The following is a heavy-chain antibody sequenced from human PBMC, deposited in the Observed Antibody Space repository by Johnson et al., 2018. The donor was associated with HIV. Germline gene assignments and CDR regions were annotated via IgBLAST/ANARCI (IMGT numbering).Heavy chain of an antibody. V-gene: IGHV3-20*04. CDR2: INWNGGST. Sequence: VQLVESGGGVVQPGRSLRLSCAASGFTFDDYGMSWVRQAPGKGLEWVSGINWNGGSTGYADSMKGRFTISRDNARNSLYLQMNSRRAEDTALYFCAGGKGAEAGLDAFDILGQGIMVTVSS. J-gene: IGHJ3*02. CDR1: GFTFDDYG. D-gene: IGHD6-13*01. CDR3: AGGKGAEAGLDAFDI.